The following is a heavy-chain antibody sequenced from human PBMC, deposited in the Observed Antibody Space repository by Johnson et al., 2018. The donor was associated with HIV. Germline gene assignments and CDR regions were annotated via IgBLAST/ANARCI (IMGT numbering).Heavy chain of an antibody. J-gene: IGHJ3*02. CDR2: IYSGGST. D-gene: IGHD6-19*01. CDR1: GFTVSSNY. CDR3: ARDRSSGWYGRVDAFDI. V-gene: IGHV3-66*01. Sequence: VQVVESGGGLVQPGGSLRLSCAASGFTVSSNYMSWVRQAPGKGLEWVSDIYSGGSTYYADSVKGRFTISRDNSKNTLYLQMNSLRAEDTAVYYCARDRSSGWYGRVDAFDIWGQGTMVTVSS.